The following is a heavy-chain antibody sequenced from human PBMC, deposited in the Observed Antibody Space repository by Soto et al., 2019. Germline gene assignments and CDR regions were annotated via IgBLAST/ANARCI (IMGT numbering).Heavy chain of an antibody. Sequence: GGSLRLSCAASGFTFSNAWMNWVRQAPGKGLEWVGRTKSKTDGGTTDYAAPVKGRFTISRDDSKNTLYLQMNSLKTEDTAVYYCTTGVVGCSGGSCYLSSRELEEDFDYWGQGTLVTVS. V-gene: IGHV3-15*07. CDR3: TTGVVGCSGGSCYLSSRELEEDFDY. J-gene: IGHJ4*02. CDR1: GFTFSNAW. CDR2: TKSKTDGGTT. D-gene: IGHD2-15*01.